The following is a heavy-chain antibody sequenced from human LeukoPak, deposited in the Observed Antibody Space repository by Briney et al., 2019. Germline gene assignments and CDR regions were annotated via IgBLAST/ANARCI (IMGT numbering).Heavy chain of an antibody. CDR2: INHSGST. D-gene: IGHD6-13*01. CDR1: GGSIGSYY. Sequence: TSETLSLTCTVSGGSIGSYYWSWIRQPPGKGLEWIGEINHSGSTNYNPSLKGRVTISVDTSKNQFSLKLSSVTAADTAVYYCAREKTAAAGNIDYWGQGTLVTVSS. CDR3: AREKTAAAGNIDY. V-gene: IGHV4-34*01. J-gene: IGHJ4*02.